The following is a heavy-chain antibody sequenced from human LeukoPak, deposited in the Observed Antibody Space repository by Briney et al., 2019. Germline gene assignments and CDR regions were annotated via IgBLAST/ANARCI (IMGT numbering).Heavy chain of an antibody. CDR3: ARDSWLGSNRAFDY. CDR2: IYNGGNT. CDR1: GGSISSFY. D-gene: IGHD4-11*01. V-gene: IGHV4-59*01. Sequence: SQTLSLTCTVSGGSISSFYWSWIRQHPGNGLEWIGNIYNGGNTNYNPSLKSRVTISADTSKNQFSLRLRSVTAADTAVYYCARDSWLGSNRAFDYWGQGTLVTVSS. J-gene: IGHJ4*02.